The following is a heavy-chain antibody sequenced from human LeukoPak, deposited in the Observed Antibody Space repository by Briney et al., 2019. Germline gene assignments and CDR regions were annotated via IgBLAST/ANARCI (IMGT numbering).Heavy chain of an antibody. Sequence: GGSLRLSCAASGFTFSSYSMNWVRQAPGKGLEWVSSISSSSSYIYYADSVKGRFTISRDNAKNSLYLQMNSLRAEDTAVYYCAREARWYCSSTSCSYGAFDIWGQGTVVTVSS. V-gene: IGHV3-21*01. CDR2: ISSSSSYI. D-gene: IGHD2-2*01. CDR1: GFTFSSYS. J-gene: IGHJ3*02. CDR3: AREARWYCSSTSCSYGAFDI.